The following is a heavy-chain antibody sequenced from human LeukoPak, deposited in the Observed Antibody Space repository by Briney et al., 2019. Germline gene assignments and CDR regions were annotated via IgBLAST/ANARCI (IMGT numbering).Heavy chain of an antibody. V-gene: IGHV4-4*02. CDR2: IYHSGST. CDR1: GGSISSSNW. J-gene: IGHJ4*02. CDR3: ARVAQLVRSLYFDY. Sequence: PSGTLSLTCAVSGGSISSSNWWSWVRQPPGKGLEWIGEIYHSGSTNYNPSLKSRVTISVDKSKNQFSLRLSSVTAADTAVYYCARVAQLVRSLYFDYWGQGTLVTVSS. D-gene: IGHD6-13*01.